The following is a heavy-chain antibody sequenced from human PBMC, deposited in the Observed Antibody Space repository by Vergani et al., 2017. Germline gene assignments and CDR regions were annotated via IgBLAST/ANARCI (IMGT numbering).Heavy chain of an antibody. Sequence: QLQLQESGSGLVKPSQTLSLTCAVSGGSISSGGYSWSWIRQPPGKGLEWIGYIYHSGSTYYNPSLKRRVTISVDRSKNQFSMKLSSVTAAETAVYYCARSPASVRGVIIGGNWFDPWGQGTLVTVSS. CDR3: ARSPASVRGVIIGGNWFDP. CDR2: IYHSGST. D-gene: IGHD3-10*01. V-gene: IGHV4-30-2*01. CDR1: GGSISSGGYS. J-gene: IGHJ5*02.